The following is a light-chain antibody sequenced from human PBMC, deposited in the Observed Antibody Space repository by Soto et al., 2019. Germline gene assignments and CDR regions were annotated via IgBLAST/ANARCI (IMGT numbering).Light chain of an antibody. V-gene: IGKV1-5*01. J-gene: IGKJ1*01. Sequence: DIQMTQSPSTLSASVGDRVTITCRASQSISTWLAWYQQKPGKAPKLLIYDASSLKSGVPSRFSGGGSGTEFTLTISSLQPDDFATYYCQQDNTNPWTFGQGTKVDIK. CDR2: DAS. CDR3: QQDNTNPWT. CDR1: QSISTW.